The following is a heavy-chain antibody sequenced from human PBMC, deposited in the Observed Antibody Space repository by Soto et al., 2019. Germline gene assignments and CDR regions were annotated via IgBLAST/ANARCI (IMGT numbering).Heavy chain of an antibody. CDR2: TYYRSKWYS. CDR1: GDSVSSTSAA. Sequence: SQTLSLTCAISGDSVSSTSAAWSWIRQSPSRGLEWLGRTYYRSKWYSDYAVSVKSRITINPDASKNQYSLQLNSVTPEDTAVYYCARGSYYSGWVWGQGTLVTVSS. J-gene: IGHJ4*02. CDR3: ARGSYYSGWV. D-gene: IGHD6-19*01. V-gene: IGHV6-1*01.